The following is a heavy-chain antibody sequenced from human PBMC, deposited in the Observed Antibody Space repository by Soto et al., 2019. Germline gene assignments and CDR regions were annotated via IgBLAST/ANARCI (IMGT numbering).Heavy chain of an antibody. CDR1: EGTFNSYA. J-gene: IGHJ4*02. CDR3: ASGASRWYPYCFDS. CDR2: IIPYYNTL. V-gene: IGHV1-69*01. D-gene: IGHD6-13*01. Sequence: QAQVVQSGAEVRKPGSSVKLSCKASEGTFNSYAIAWVRQAPGQGLEWMGGIIPYYNTLNYAQKFQDRVTITADDSTNTVYRELSSLRSDATAVYFCASGASRWYPYCFDSWAQGTLVTVSS.